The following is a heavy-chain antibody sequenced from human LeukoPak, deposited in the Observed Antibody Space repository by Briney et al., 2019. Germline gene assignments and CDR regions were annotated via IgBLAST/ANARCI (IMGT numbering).Heavy chain of an antibody. CDR2: IYYRGNT. V-gene: IGHV4-59*08. D-gene: IGHD4-17*01. CDR3: ARHLSGDYTSWFDP. Sequence: PSETLSLTCTVSGGSISSYYWRWIRQPPGKGLEWIGYIYYRGNTNYNPSLKSRVTISVDTSKNQFSLKLSSVTAADTAIYYCARHLSGDYTSWFDPWGQGTLVTVSS. CDR1: GGSISSYY. J-gene: IGHJ5*02.